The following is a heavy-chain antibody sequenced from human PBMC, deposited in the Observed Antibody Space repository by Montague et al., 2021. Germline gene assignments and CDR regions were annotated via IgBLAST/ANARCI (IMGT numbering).Heavy chain of an antibody. J-gene: IGHJ5*02. CDR3: AKQDYFVAGTYCKGFAP. V-gene: IGHV4-59*08. Sequence: SETLSLTCTVSSGSIFHAHWSWVRQPPGKGLEWLGSMFYGGATSNNPSLKSRVTMSIDTSTNQFSLKLSFVTAADTAVYYCAKQDYFVAGTYCKGFAPWGQGILVTVSS. CDR2: MFYGGAT. CDR1: SGSIFHAH. D-gene: IGHD3-10*01.